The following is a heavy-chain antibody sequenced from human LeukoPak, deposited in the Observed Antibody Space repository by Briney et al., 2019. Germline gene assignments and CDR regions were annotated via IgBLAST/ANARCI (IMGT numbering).Heavy chain of an antibody. CDR1: GDSMNTYY. D-gene: IGHD3-22*01. CDR3: ARFSFNSYDDSASLEAYDI. J-gene: IGHJ3*02. CDR2: ISYRGDT. V-gene: IGHV4-59*01. Sequence: PSETLSLTCSVSGDSMNTYYWSWIRQPPGRGLEWIGYISYRGDTAYSPSLKSRITISLDTSKNQFSLKLNSVTAADTAVYYCARFSFNSYDDSASLEAYDIRGPGTVVTVSS.